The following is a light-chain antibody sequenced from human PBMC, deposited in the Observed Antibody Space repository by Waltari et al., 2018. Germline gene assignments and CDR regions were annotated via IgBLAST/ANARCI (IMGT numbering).Light chain of an antibody. CDR1: TRHIPRNTF. Sequence: QSALTQPLPASGPPGQSVTIPCPGTTRHIPRNTFVSCYQQHPGKAPNLMVFEVNKRPSGVPGRFSGSKSGNTASLTVIVLQTEDEADYFCTSYAGDNSLAPDWVFGGGTTLTVL. J-gene: IGLJ3*02. CDR3: TSYAGDNSLAPDWV. CDR2: EVN. V-gene: IGLV2-8*01.